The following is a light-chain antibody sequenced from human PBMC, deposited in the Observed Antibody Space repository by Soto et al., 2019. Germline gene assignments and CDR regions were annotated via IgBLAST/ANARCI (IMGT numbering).Light chain of an antibody. J-gene: IGKJ3*01. Sequence: DIVLTQSPGTLPLSPGERATLSCRASQSVSSDFAWYQQKPGQAPRLLIYGASSRATGIPARFSGSGSGTEFTLTISSLQSEDFAVYYCQQYNNWPPTFGPGTNVEI. CDR2: GAS. CDR3: QQYNNWPPT. CDR1: QSVSSD. V-gene: IGKV3-15*01.